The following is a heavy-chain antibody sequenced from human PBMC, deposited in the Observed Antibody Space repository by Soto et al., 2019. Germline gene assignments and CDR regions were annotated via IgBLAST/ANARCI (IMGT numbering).Heavy chain of an antibody. V-gene: IGHV1-3*01. J-gene: IGHJ4*02. CDR1: GYTFTSYA. CDR2: INAGNGNT. D-gene: IGHD3-22*01. Sequence: GASVKVSCKASGYTFTSYAMHWVRQAPGQRLEWMGWINAGNGNTKYSQKFQGRVTITRDTSASTAYMELSSLRSEDTAVYYCARDSLPYYYDSSGYYPLGYWGQGTLVTVPQ. CDR3: ARDSLPYYYDSSGYYPLGY.